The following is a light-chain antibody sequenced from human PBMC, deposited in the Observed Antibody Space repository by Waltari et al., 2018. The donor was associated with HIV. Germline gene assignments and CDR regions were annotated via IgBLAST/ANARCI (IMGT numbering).Light chain of an antibody. Sequence: EIVLTQSPATLCLSPGERATLSCRASQSVSSSLAWYQQKPDQAPRLLIYDASNRATGIPARFSGSGSGTDFTLTISSLEPEDFAVYYCQQRSNWPRTFGQGTKVEIK. CDR2: DAS. V-gene: IGKV3-11*01. J-gene: IGKJ1*01. CDR3: QQRSNWPRT. CDR1: QSVSSS.